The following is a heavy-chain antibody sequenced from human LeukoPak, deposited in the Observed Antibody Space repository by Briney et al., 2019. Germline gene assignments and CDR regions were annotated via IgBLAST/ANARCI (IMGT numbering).Heavy chain of an antibody. CDR1: GFTVSSNY. CDR2: ISSSGSTI. CDR3: ARSSGPWDYFDY. D-gene: IGHD1-26*01. J-gene: IGHJ4*02. V-gene: IGHV3-11*01. Sequence: GGSLRLSCAASGFTVSSNYMSWVRQAPGKGLEWVSYISSSGSTIYYADSVKGRFTISRDNAKNSLYLQMNSLRAEDTAVYYCARSSGPWDYFDYWGQGTLVTVSS.